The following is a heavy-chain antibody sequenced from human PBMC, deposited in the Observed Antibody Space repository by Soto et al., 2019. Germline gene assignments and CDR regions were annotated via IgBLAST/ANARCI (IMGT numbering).Heavy chain of an antibody. Sequence: PVKASCKVSGFTFTSSAVQCVRRARGQRLEWIGWIVVGIVNTNYALKFQERVIITRVLSTSTAYMELSSLRSVDTTVYYCAAEKGLLRFGALLGDRYHYCNYDMVVVDQGT. CDR3: AAEKGLLRFGALLGDRYHYCNYDMVV. D-gene: IGHD2-15*01. V-gene: IGHV1-58*01. CDR2: IVVGIVNT. J-gene: IGHJ6*02. CDR1: GFTFTSSA.